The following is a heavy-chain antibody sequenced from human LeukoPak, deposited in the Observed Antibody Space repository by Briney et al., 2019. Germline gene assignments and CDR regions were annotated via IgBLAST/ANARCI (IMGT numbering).Heavy chain of an antibody. V-gene: IGHV1-69*04. J-gene: IGHJ4*02. CDR2: IIPILGIA. CDR3: VCEQTTAYDILTGSESTPTPVDY. CDR1: GGTFSSYA. Sequence: SAKVSCKASGGTFSSYAISWVRQAPGPGLEWMGRIIPILGIANYAQKFQGRVTNTADKSTSTAYMELSSLRSEDTAVYYCVCEQTTAYDILTGSESTPTPVDYWGQGTLVTVSS. D-gene: IGHD3-9*01.